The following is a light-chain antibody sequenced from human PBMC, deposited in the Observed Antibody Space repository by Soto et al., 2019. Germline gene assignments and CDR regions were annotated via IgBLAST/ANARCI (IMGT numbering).Light chain of an antibody. V-gene: IGKV1-5*03. CDR3: QQYNIFWT. CDR2: KAS. CDR1: QSISGW. Sequence: DIQMTQSPSTLSASVGDRVTITCRASQSISGWLAWYQQKPGKAPKLLIYKASSLESGVPSRFSGSGSGTEFTLTISSLQPDDFATYYCQQYNIFWTFGQGTKVEI. J-gene: IGKJ1*01.